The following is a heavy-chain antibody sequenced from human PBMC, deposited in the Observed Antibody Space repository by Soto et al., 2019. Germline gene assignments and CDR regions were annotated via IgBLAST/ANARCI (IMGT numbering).Heavy chain of an antibody. V-gene: IGHV4-34*01. Sequence: SETLSLTCAVYGGSFSGYYWSWIRQPPGKGLEWIGEINHSGSTNYNPSLKSRVTISVDTSKNQFSLKLSSVTAADTAVYYCAIRAPWRIGRYYYGMDVWRQGTTVTVSS. D-gene: IGHD2-15*01. J-gene: IGHJ6*02. CDR1: GGSFSGYY. CDR2: INHSGST. CDR3: AIRAPWRIGRYYYGMDV.